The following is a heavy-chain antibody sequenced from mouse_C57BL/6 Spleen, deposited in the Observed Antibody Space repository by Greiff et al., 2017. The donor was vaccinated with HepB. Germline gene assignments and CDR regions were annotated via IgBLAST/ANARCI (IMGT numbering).Heavy chain of an antibody. CDR1: GYTFTSYW. D-gene: IGHD1-1*01. CDR2: IYPSDSET. Sequence: QVQLKQPGAELVRPGSSVKLSCKASGYTFTSYWMDWVKQRPGQGLEWIGNIYPSDSETHYNQKFKDKATLTVDKSSSTAYMQLSSLTSEDSAVYYCARRGVVARDYAMDYWGQGTSVTVSS. CDR3: ARRGVVARDYAMDY. V-gene: IGHV1-61*01. J-gene: IGHJ4*01.